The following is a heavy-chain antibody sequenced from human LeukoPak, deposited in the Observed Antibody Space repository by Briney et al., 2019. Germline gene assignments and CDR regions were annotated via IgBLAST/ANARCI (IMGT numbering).Heavy chain of an antibody. CDR2: INPNSGGT. J-gene: IGHJ6*02. D-gene: IGHD6-19*01. Sequence: ASVKVSCKASGYTFTGYYMHWVRQAPGQGLEWMGWINPNSGGTNYAQKFQGWVTMTRDASISTAYMELSRLRSDDTAVYYCASGEQWQVGYYYYGMDVWGQGTTVTVSS. CDR3: ASGEQWQVGYYYYGMDV. V-gene: IGHV1-2*04. CDR1: GYTFTGYY.